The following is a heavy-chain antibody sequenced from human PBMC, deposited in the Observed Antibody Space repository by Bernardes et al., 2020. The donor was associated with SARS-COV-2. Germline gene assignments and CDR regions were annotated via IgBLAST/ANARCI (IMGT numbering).Heavy chain of an antibody. V-gene: IGHV3-23*01. J-gene: IGHJ5*02. D-gene: IGHD4-17*01. Sequence: GGSLRLSCVASGFTFSSFAMSWVRQAPGKGLEWVSTISASGGSTYYADSVKGRFTISRDNSKNTLFLQVNSLRAEDTAVYYCASSMVTTLGWFDPWGQGTLVTVSS. CDR1: GFTFSSFA. CDR3: ASSMVTTLGWFDP. CDR2: ISASGGST.